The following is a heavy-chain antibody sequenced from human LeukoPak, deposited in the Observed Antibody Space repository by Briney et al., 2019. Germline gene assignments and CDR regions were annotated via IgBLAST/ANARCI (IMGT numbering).Heavy chain of an antibody. V-gene: IGHV3-48*03. D-gene: IGHD4-17*01. CDR1: GFTFSSYE. CDR3: ARGPTVTTT. Sequence: PGGSLRLSCAASGFTFSSYEMNWVRRAPGKGLEWVSYISSSGSTIYYADSVKGRFTISRDNAKNSLYLQMNSLRAEDTAVYYCARGPTVTTTWGQGTLVTVSS. CDR2: ISSSGSTI. J-gene: IGHJ4*02.